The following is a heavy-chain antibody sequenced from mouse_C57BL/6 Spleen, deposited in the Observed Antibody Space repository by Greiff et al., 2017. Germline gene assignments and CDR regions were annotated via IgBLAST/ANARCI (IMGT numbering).Heavy chain of an antibody. CDR3: ARSPYDYDPYYAMDY. J-gene: IGHJ4*01. Sequence: QVQLQQSGPELVKPGASVKISCKASGYAFSSSWMNWVKQRPGKGLEWIGRIYPGDGDTNYNGKFKGKATLTADKSSSTAYMQLSSLTSEDSAVYFCARSPYDYDPYYAMDYWGQGTSVTVSS. CDR2: IYPGDGDT. D-gene: IGHD2-4*01. CDR1: GYAFSSSW. V-gene: IGHV1-82*01.